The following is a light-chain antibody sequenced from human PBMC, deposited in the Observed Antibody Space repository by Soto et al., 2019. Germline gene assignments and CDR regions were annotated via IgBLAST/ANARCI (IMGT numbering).Light chain of an antibody. Sequence: QSALTQPASVSGSPGQSITISCTGTSSGVGGYNHVSWYQQHPGKAPKLMIYEVTNRPSGVSNRFSGSKSGNTASLTISGLQAEDEADYFCNSYTSQNTRVFGGGTKLTVL. J-gene: IGLJ3*02. CDR3: NSYTSQNTRV. V-gene: IGLV2-14*01. CDR1: SSGVGGYNH. CDR2: EVT.